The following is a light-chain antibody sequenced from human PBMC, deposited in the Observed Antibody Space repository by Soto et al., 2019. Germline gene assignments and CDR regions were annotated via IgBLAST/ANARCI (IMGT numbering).Light chain of an antibody. CDR2: LEGSGSY. CDR3: ETWDSNTHV. V-gene: IGLV4-60*02. CDR1: SGHSSYI. J-gene: IGLJ3*02. Sequence: QLVLTKSSSASASRGSSVKLTCTLSSGHSSYIIAWHQQQPGKAPRYLMKLEGSGSYNKGSGVPDRFSGSSSGADRYLTISNLQFEDEADYYCETWDSNTHVFGGGTKLTVL.